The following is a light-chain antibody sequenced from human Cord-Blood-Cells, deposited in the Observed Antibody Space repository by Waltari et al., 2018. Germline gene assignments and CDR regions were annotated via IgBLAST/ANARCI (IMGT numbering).Light chain of an antibody. J-gene: IGKJ1*01. V-gene: IGKV3-15*01. CDR2: GAS. CDR3: QQYNNWPRT. Sequence: EIVMPPSPATLSVSPGERATLSCRASQSVSSNLAWYQQKPGQAPRLLIYGASTRATGIPARFSGSGSGTEFTLTISSLQSEDLAVYYCQQYNNWPRTFGQGTKVEIK. CDR1: QSVSSN.